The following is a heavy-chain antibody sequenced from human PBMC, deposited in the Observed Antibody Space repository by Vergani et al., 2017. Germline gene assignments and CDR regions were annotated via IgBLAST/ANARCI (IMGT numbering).Heavy chain of an antibody. J-gene: IGHJ6*03. CDR1: GGSISSYY. V-gene: IGHV4-59*01. CDR2: IYYSGST. Sequence: QVQLQESGPGLLKPSETLSLTCTVSGGSISSYYWSWIRQPQGKGLDWIGYIYYSGSTNYNPPRKSRVTISVDTSKNQFSLKLSSVTAADTAVYYCAREAAMVRYYYYMDVWGKGTTVTVSS. D-gene: IGHD3-10*01. CDR3: AREAAMVRYYYYMDV.